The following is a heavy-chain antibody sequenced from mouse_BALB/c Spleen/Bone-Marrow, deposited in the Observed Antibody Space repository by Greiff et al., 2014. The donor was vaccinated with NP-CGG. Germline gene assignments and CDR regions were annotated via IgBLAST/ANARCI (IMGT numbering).Heavy chain of an antibody. CDR2: INVNNGGT. Sequence: EVQLQQSGPELVKPGAPVKITCKASGYTFTDYIMDWVRLSHGKSLEWIGDINVNNGGTIYNQKFKGKATLTVDKSSSTAYMELRSLTSEDTAVYYCVTGTAWFTYWGQGTLVTVST. CDR1: GYTFTDYI. D-gene: IGHD4-1*01. J-gene: IGHJ3*01. V-gene: IGHV1-18*01. CDR3: VTGTAWFTY.